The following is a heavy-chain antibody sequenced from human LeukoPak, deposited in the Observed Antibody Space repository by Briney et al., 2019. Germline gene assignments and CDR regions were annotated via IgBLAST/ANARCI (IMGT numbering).Heavy chain of an antibody. CDR3: ARAQLIVITFGGVIVGAFDI. V-gene: IGHV6-1*01. J-gene: IGHJ3*02. CDR2: TYYRSKWYN. CDR1: GDSVSSNSAA. D-gene: IGHD3-16*02. Sequence: SQTLSLTCAISGDSVSSNSAAWNWIRQSPSRGLEWLGRTYYRSKWYNDYAVSVKSRITINPDTSKNQFSLQLNSVTPEDTAVYYCARAQLIVITFGGVIVGAFDIWGQGTMVTVSS.